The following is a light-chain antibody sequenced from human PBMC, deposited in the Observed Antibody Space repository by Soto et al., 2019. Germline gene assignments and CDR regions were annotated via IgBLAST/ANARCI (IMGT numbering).Light chain of an antibody. CDR3: QQSYTLSPLT. J-gene: IGKJ4*01. V-gene: IGKV1-39*01. CDR1: QSISNY. CDR2: AAS. Sequence: DIQLTQSPSTLSASVGDSVALTCRTSQSISNYLNWYQHKPGKAPKVLISAASNLQSGVPSRFSGSGSGTVFTLTISSLQPEDFATYFCQQSYTLSPLTFGGGTKVDIK.